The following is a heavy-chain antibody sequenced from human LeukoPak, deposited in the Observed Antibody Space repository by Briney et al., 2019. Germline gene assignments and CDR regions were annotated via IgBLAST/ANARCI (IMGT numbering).Heavy chain of an antibody. V-gene: IGHV3-69-1*01. CDR1: GFTFSSYE. J-gene: IGHJ3*02. D-gene: IGHD3-22*01. CDR3: ARRPGSGYYRDASDI. Sequence: GGSLRLSCAASGFTFSSYEMNWVRQAPGKGLEWVSSISSSSTIYYADSVKGRFTISRDNAKNSLYLQMNSLRAEDTAVYYCARRPGSGYYRDASDIWGQGTMVTVSS. CDR2: ISSSSTI.